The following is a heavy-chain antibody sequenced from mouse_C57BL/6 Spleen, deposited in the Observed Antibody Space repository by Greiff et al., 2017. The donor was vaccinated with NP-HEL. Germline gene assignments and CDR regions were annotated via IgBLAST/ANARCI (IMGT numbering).Heavy chain of an antibody. CDR2: IDPSSGST. J-gene: IGHJ1*03. CDR1: GYTFTSYG. Sequence: QVQLQQPGAELVKPGASVKLSCKASGYTFTSYGMHWVKQRPGRGLEWIGRIDPSSGSTKYDEKFKSKATLTVDKPSSTAYMQLSSLTSEDSAVYYCARGGYYGSSWYFDVWGTGTTVTVSS. V-gene: IGHV1-72*01. D-gene: IGHD1-1*01. CDR3: ARGGYYGSSWYFDV.